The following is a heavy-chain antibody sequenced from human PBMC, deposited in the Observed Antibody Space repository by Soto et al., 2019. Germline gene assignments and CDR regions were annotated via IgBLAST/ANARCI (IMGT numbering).Heavy chain of an antibody. CDR3: ARDGGYCSGGSCYFDY. D-gene: IGHD2-15*01. CDR2: IYYSGST. Sequence: SETLSLTCTVSGDSISSYYWSWIRQPPGKGLEWIGYIYYSGSTNYNPSLKSRVTISVDTSKNQFSLKLSSVTAADTAVYYCARDGGYCSGGSCYFDYWGQGTLVTVSS. V-gene: IGHV4-59*01. CDR1: GDSISSYY. J-gene: IGHJ4*02.